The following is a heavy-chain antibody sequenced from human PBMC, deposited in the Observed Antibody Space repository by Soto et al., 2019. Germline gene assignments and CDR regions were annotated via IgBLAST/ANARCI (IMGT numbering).Heavy chain of an antibody. CDR1: GYTFTSYA. Sequence: XSVKVSCKASGYTFTSYAMHWVRRAPGQRLEWMGWINAGNGNTKYSQKFQGRVTITRDTSASTAYMELSSLRSEDTAVYYCASFQIEGIAARPLYYGMDVWGQGTTVTVSS. D-gene: IGHD6-6*01. CDR2: INAGNGNT. CDR3: ASFQIEGIAARPLYYGMDV. V-gene: IGHV1-3*01. J-gene: IGHJ6*02.